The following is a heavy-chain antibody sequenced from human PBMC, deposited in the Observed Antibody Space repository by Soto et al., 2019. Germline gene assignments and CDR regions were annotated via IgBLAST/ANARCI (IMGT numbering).Heavy chain of an antibody. V-gene: IGHV4-34*01. Sequence: QVQLQQWGAGLLKPSETLSLTCAVYGGSFSGYYWTWIRQPPGTGLEWIGEINHSGSTNYNPSLKSRVTISGGTCKNQFSLKLTSVTAADTAVYYCARDKITGLFDYWGQGTLVTVSS. J-gene: IGHJ4*02. CDR2: INHSGST. D-gene: IGHD2-8*02. CDR3: ARDKITGLFDY. CDR1: GGSFSGYY.